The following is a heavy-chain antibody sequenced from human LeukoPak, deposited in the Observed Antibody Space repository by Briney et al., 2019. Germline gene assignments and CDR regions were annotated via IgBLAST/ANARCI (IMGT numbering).Heavy chain of an antibody. Sequence: SETLSLTCAVYGGSFSGYYWSWIRQPPGKGLEWIGEINHSGSTNYNPSLKSRVTISVDTSKNQFSLRLSSVTAADTAVYYCARLKGDYVHYWGQGTLVTVSS. CDR3: ARLKGDYVHY. CDR2: INHSGST. V-gene: IGHV4-34*01. J-gene: IGHJ4*02. CDR1: GGSFSGYY.